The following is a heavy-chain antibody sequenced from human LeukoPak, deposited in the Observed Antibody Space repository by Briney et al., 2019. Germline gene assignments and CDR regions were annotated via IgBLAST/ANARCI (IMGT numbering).Heavy chain of an antibody. Sequence: SETLSLTCTVSGGSLISSSFWWGWIRQPPGKGLEWIGSIYYSGVSYYNTSLKSRVTISVDTSKNQFSLKLSSVTAADTAVYYCARGQRNYYAPHHRLNWFDPWGQGTLVTVSS. V-gene: IGHV4-39*07. J-gene: IGHJ5*02. CDR3: ARGQRNYYAPHHRLNWFDP. CDR2: IYYSGVS. D-gene: IGHD3-22*01. CDR1: GGSLISSSFW.